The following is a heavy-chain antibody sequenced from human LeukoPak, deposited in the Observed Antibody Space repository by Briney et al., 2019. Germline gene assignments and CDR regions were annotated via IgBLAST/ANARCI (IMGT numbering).Heavy chain of an antibody. CDR2: ISAYNGNT. CDR3: ARAPITMVRGVILDFDY. D-gene: IGHD3-10*01. Sequence: ASVKVSCKASGYTFTSYGISWVRQAPGQGIEWMGWISAYNGNTNYAQKLQGRVTMTTDTSTSTAYMELRSLRSDDTAVYYCARAPITMVRGVILDFDYWGQGTLVTVSS. J-gene: IGHJ4*02. V-gene: IGHV1-18*04. CDR1: GYTFTSYG.